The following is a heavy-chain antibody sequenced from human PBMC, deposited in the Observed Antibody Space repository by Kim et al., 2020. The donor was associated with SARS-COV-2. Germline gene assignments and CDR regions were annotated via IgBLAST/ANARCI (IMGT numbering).Heavy chain of an antibody. Sequence: GESLKISCKGSGYSFTSYWIGWVRQMPGKGLEWMGIIYPGDSDTRYSPSFQGQVTISADKSISTAYLQWSSLKASDTAMYYCARHKAGYGIVGATRGWFDPWGQGTLVTVSS. CDR3: ARHKAGYGIVGATRGWFDP. D-gene: IGHD1-26*01. CDR2: IYPGDSDT. V-gene: IGHV5-51*01. CDR1: GYSFTSYW. J-gene: IGHJ5*02.